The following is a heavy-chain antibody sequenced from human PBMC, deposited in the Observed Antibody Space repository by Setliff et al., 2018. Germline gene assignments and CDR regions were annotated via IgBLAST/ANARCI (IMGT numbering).Heavy chain of an antibody. CDR2: IYYSGST. V-gene: IGHV4-31*03. Sequence: SETLSLTCTVSGGSIRGGGEYWSWIRQHPGKGLEWIGYIYYSGSTYYHPSLKSRVTISVDTSKNQFSLKLNSVTAADMAVYYCAREQWLDPPGYYYMDVWAKGTTVTVSS. J-gene: IGHJ6*03. CDR1: GGSIRGGGEY. CDR3: AREQWLDPPGYYYMDV. D-gene: IGHD6-19*01.